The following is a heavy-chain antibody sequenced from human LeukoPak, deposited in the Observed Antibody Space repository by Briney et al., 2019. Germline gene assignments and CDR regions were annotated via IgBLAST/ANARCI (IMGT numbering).Heavy chain of an antibody. J-gene: IGHJ5*02. Sequence: GASVKVSCKASGYTFTGYYIHWVRQAPGQGLEWMGWINPNSGGTNYAQKFQGRVTMTRDTSISTAYMDLSRLRSDDTAVYYCARCPASTVLDDWRPFAPWRQGTLVTVSS. CDR1: GYTFTGYY. CDR3: ARCPASTVLDDWRPFAP. D-gene: IGHD3-3*01. V-gene: IGHV1-2*02. CDR2: INPNSGGT.